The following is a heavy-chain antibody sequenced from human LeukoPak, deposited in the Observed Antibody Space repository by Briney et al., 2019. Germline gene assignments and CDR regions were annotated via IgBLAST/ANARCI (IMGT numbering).Heavy chain of an antibody. CDR2: ISGSGDRT. J-gene: IGHJ4*02. V-gene: IGHV3-23*01. D-gene: IGHD3-22*01. CDR1: GFTFSSYA. CDR3: ARVTYNSSGSPYFDY. Sequence: GGSLRLSCAASGFTFSSYAMSWVRQAPGKGLEWVSAISGSGDRTYYADSVMGRFTISRDNSKNTLYLQMNSLRAEDTAVYYCARVTYNSSGSPYFDYWGQGTLVTVSS.